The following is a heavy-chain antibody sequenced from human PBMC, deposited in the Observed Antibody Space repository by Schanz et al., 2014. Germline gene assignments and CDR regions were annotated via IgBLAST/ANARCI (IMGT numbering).Heavy chain of an antibody. CDR3: AKDQGSYGSGSYSYFDY. J-gene: IGHJ4*02. D-gene: IGHD3-10*01. V-gene: IGHV3-48*04. CDR1: GVTFSSYA. Sequence: EVQLLESGGGLVQPGGSLRLSCAASGVTFSSYAMSWVRQASGKGLEWVSYISSSGSTIYYADSVKGRFTISRDNAKNTLYLQMNSLRAEDTAVYYCAKDQGSYGSGSYSYFDYWGQGTLXTVSS. CDR2: ISSSGSTI.